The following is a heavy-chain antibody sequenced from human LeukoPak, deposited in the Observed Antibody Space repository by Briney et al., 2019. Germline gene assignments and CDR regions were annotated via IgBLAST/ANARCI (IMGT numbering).Heavy chain of an antibody. CDR3: ARPPYYYDSSGSDDAFDI. Sequence: GGSLRLSCTASGFIFSDYYMIWIRQAPGKGLEWVSHISSSTDYTNYADSVKGRFTISRDNGKNSLSLQMNSLRAEDTAVYYCARPPYYYDSSGSDDAFDIWGQGTMVTVSS. V-gene: IGHV3-11*06. CDR1: GFIFSDYY. CDR2: ISSSTDYT. J-gene: IGHJ3*02. D-gene: IGHD3-22*01.